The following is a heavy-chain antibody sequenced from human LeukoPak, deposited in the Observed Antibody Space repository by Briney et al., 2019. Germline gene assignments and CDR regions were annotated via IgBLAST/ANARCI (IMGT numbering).Heavy chain of an antibody. Sequence: ASVKVSCKASGYTFTDFYIHWVRQAPGQGLEWMGWINPNSGDTNYAQKFQGRVTMTRDTSISTVYMELSRLRADDTAVYYCARGAQVVPAARGYYYYMDVWGKGTTVTVSS. D-gene: IGHD2-2*01. CDR2: INPNSGDT. J-gene: IGHJ6*03. CDR1: GYTFTDFY. V-gene: IGHV1-2*02. CDR3: ARGAQVVPAARGYYYYMDV.